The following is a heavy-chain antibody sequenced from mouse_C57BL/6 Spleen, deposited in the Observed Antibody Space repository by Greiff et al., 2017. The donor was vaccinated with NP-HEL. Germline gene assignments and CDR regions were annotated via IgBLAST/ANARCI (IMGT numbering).Heavy chain of an antibody. Sequence: EVKVEESGGGLVQPGGSLKLSCAASGFTFSDYYMYWVRQTPEKRLEWVAYISNGGGSTYYPDTVKGRFTISRDNAKNTLYLQMSRLKSEDTAMYYCARHGQLRLLAMDYWGQGTSVTVSS. V-gene: IGHV5-12*01. CDR3: ARHGQLRLLAMDY. D-gene: IGHD3-2*02. J-gene: IGHJ4*01. CDR1: GFTFSDYY. CDR2: ISNGGGST.